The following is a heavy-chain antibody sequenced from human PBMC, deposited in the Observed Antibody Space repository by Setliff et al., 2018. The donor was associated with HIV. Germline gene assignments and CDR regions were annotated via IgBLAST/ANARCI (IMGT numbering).Heavy chain of an antibody. CDR1: GYTFTAYY. CDR3: ARRRGGYFDY. J-gene: IGHJ4*01. V-gene: IGHV1-3*04. Sequence: ASVKVSCKTSGYTFTAYYIHWVRQAPGQGLEWMGWINTGNDNTQYSQRFQGRVRFSKDTSATTAAMELSNLASEDTAVYYCARRRGGYFDYWGHGTLVTVSS. CDR2: INTGNDNT. D-gene: IGHD3-16*01.